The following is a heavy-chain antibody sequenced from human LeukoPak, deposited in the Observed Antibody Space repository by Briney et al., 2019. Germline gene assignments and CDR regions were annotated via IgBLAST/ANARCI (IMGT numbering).Heavy chain of an antibody. CDR1: GGSISSYY. Sequence: SETLSLTCTVSGGSISSYYWSWIRQPPGKGLEWIGYIYYSGSTNYNPSLKSRVTISVDTSKNQFSLKLSSVTAADTAVYYCARDSQHYDDNGYYDYYYYMDVWGKGTTVTISS. CDR3: ARDSQHYDDNGYYDYYYYMDV. D-gene: IGHD3-22*01. V-gene: IGHV4-59*01. CDR2: IYYSGST. J-gene: IGHJ6*03.